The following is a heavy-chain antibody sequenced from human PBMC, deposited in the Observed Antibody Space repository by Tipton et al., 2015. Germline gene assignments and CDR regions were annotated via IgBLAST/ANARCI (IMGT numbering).Heavy chain of an antibody. CDR2: IFHNGRA. J-gene: IGHJ6*02. V-gene: IGHV4-59*01. D-gene: IGHD4-23*01. CDR3: ARGKGGNTYQGMDV. Sequence: GLVKPSETLSLNCTVSGGSISTYYWSWLRQPPGKALEWIAHIFHNGRADHNPSLKGRLSTSIDTVTNQFSLRLTSVTAADTALYYCARGKGGNTYQGMDVWGLGTTVIVSS. CDR1: GGSISTYY.